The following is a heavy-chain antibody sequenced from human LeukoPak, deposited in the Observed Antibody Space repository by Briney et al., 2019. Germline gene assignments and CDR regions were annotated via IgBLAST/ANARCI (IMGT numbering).Heavy chain of an antibody. V-gene: IGHV3-21*01. D-gene: IGHD2-2*02. CDR3: ARVVPAAISPRTGFDP. J-gene: IGHJ5*02. CDR2: ISSMSYI. CDR1: GFTFSSHS. Sequence: GGSLRLSCAASGFTFSSHSMNWVRQAPGKGLEWVSSISSMSYIYYADSVKGRFTISRDNAKNSLYLQMNRLRAEDTAVYYCARVVPAAISPRTGFDPWGQGTLVTVSS.